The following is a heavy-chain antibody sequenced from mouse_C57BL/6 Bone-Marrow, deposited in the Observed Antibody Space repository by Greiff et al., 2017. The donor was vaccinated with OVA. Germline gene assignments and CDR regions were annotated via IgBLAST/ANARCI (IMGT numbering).Heavy chain of an antibody. CDR2: ISSGGDYI. J-gene: IGHJ1*03. D-gene: IGHD1-1*01. Sequence: EVQLVESGEGLVKPGGSLKLSCAASGFTFSSYAMSWVRQTPEKRLEWVAYISSGGDYIYYADTVKGRFTISRDNARNTLYLQMSSLKSEDTAMCYCTRNYYGSSRYWYFDVWGTGTTVTVSS. CDR1: GFTFSSYA. V-gene: IGHV5-9-1*02. CDR3: TRNYYGSSRYWYFDV.